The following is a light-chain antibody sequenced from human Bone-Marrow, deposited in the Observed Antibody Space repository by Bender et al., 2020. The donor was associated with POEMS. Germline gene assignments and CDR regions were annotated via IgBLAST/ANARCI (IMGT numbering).Light chain of an antibody. CDR1: SSDVGAYNY. J-gene: IGLJ3*02. CDR2: DVS. Sequence: QSALTQPASVSGSPGQSITISCTGTSSDVGAYNYVSWCQQHPGKAPKLMIYDVSNRPSGVSNRFSGSKSGNTASLTISGLQAEDEGDYYCQSYDNSLGGWVFGGGTKLTVL. V-gene: IGLV2-14*03. CDR3: QSYDNSLGGWV.